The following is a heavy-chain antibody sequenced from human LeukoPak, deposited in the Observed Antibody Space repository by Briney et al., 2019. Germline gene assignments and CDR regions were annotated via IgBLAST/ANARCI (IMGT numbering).Heavy chain of an antibody. CDR2: IHHSGGA. CDR3: ATVREALGAAGTWFDP. V-gene: IGHV4-59*01. J-gene: IGHJ5*02. D-gene: IGHD6-13*01. CDR1: GGSIRSNF. Sequence: SETLSLTCSVSGGSIRSNFRTWIRRPPGKGLEWIGYIHHSGGANYNPSLKSRVTMSVDTSNNQLSLKLSSVSAADTAIYYCATVREALGAAGTWFDPWGHGTLVTVSS.